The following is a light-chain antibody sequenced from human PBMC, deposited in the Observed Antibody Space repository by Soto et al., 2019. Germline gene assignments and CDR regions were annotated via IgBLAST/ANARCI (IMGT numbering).Light chain of an antibody. Sequence: ETVMTQSPATLSVSPGERVTLSCRASQSVNNYLACYQQKPGQAPRLLVYGTSTKATGVPARFSGSGSGTDFTLTISSLQSEDFALDFCQQCNDWPLFTFGGGTRLEIK. J-gene: IGKJ5*01. CDR1: QSVNNY. CDR3: QQCNDWPLFT. V-gene: IGKV3-15*01. CDR2: GTS.